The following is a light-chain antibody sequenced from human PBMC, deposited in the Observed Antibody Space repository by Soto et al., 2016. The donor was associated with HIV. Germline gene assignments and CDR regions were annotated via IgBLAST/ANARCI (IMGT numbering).Light chain of an antibody. J-gene: IGLJ2*01. Sequence: SYELTQSPSVSLAPGKTARITCGGDNLRHKNVHWFQQKPGQSPVLVIYDDSVRPSGIPERFSGSNSGNTATLIINRVEAGDEADYYCQVWDSSGDHVVFGGGTKLTVL. CDR2: DDS. CDR3: QVWDSSGDHVV. CDR1: NLRHKN. V-gene: IGLV3-21*04.